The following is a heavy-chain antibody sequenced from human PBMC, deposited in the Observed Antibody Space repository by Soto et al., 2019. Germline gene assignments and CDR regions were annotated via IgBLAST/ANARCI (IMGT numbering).Heavy chain of an antibody. CDR1: GFTFDDYT. CDR3: AKVMVRGVIVTYYFDY. D-gene: IGHD3-10*01. J-gene: IGHJ4*02. Sequence: EVPLVESGGVVVQPGGSLRLSCAASGFTFDDYTMHWVRQAPGKGLEWVSLISWDGGSTYYADSVKGRFTISRDNSKNSLYMQMNSLRTEDTALYYCAKVMVRGVIVTYYFDYWGQGTLVTVSS. V-gene: IGHV3-43*01. CDR2: ISWDGGST.